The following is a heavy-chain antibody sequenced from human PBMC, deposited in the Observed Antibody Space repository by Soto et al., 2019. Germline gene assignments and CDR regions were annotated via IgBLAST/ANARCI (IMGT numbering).Heavy chain of an antibody. CDR3: ARAGYSSGFFFDY. CDR2: IWYDGSNK. V-gene: IGHV3-33*01. CDR1: GFTFSSYG. D-gene: IGHD6-19*01. Sequence: QVQLVESGGGVVQPGRSRRLSCAASGFTFSSYGMHWVRQAPGKGLEWVAVIWYDGSNKYYADSVKGLFTISRDNPKNTLYLQMNSLRAEDTAVYYCARAGYSSGFFFDYWGQGTLVTVSS. J-gene: IGHJ4*02.